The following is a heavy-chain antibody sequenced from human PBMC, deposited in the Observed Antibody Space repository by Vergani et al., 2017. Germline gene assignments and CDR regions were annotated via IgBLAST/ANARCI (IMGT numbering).Heavy chain of an antibody. CDR3: ARGPSSSSDYYYYMDV. CDR1: GGTFSSYA. J-gene: IGHJ6*03. CDR2: IIPIFGTA. Sequence: QLVQSLADVNKPGSSVKVSCKASGGTFSSYAISWVRQAPGQGLEWMGGIIPIFGTANYAQKFQGRVTITADESTSTAYMEMSSLRSEDTAVYYCARGPSSSSDYYYYMDVWGKGTTVTVSS. D-gene: IGHD6-6*01. V-gene: IGHV1-69*01.